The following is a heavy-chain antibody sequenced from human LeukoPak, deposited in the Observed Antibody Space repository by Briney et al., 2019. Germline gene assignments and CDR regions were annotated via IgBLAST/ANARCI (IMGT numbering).Heavy chain of an antibody. CDR2: INAGNGST. CDR3: ARARGDGYNARFDY. Sequence: ASVTVSCTASGYTFTSYAMHWVRQAPGQRLEWMGWINAGNGSTKYSQKFQGRVTITRDTSASTAYMELSSLRSEDTAVYYCARARGDGYNARFDYWGQGTLVTVSS. CDR1: GYTFTSYA. D-gene: IGHD5-24*01. J-gene: IGHJ4*02. V-gene: IGHV1-3*01.